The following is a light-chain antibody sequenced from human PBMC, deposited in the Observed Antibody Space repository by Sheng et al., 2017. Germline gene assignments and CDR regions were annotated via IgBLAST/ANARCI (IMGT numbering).Light chain of an antibody. V-gene: IGKV1-9*01. CDR2: AAS. Sequence: DIQLTQSPSFLSASVGDRVTITCRASQGISSYLAWYQQKPGQAPKLLIYAASSLQSGVPSRFSGSGSGTDFTLTINRLEPEDFAVYYCQQYGSSLPWTFGQGTKVEIK. J-gene: IGKJ1*01. CDR1: QGISSY. CDR3: QQYGSSLPWT.